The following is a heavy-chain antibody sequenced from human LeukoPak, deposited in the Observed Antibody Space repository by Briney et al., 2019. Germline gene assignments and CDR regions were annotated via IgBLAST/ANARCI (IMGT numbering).Heavy chain of an antibody. CDR1: GFTFREYS. D-gene: IGHD2-15*01. V-gene: IGHV3-23*01. Sequence: GGSLRLSCAASGFTFREYSMSWVRQAPGKGLEWVSNIRSNGGDTYYTDSVKGPFTISRDNSKNTLYLEMNSLRAEDTAVYYCAKGGYTTWFDPWGQGTLVTVSS. CDR3: AKGGYTTWFDP. CDR2: IRSNGGDT. J-gene: IGHJ5*02.